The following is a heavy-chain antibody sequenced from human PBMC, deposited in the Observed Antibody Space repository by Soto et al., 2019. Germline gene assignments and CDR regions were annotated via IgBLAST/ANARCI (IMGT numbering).Heavy chain of an antibody. CDR2: ISGSGGST. V-gene: IGHV3-23*01. J-gene: IGHJ2*01. CDR3: AKDRRRIAVAGHWYFDL. CDR1: GFTFSSYA. D-gene: IGHD6-19*01. Sequence: EVQLLESGGGLVQPGGSLRLSCAASGFTFSSYAMSWVRQAPGKGLEWVSAISGSGGSTYYADSVKGRFTISRDNSKNTLYLQMNSLRAEDTAVYYCAKDRRRIAVAGHWYFDLWGRGTLVTVSS.